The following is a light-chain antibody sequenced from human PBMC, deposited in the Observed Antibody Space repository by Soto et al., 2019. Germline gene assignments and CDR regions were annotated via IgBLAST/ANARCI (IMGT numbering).Light chain of an antibody. CDR3: QQYDNLPPYT. J-gene: IGKJ2*01. V-gene: IGKV1-33*01. CDR2: DAS. CDR1: QDISNY. Sequence: DIQMTQSPSSLSASVGDRVTITCQASQDISNYLNWYQQKPGKAPKLLIYDASNLETGVPSRFSGSGYGTDFTFTISSLQPEDIATYYCQQYDNLPPYTFGQGTKVDIK.